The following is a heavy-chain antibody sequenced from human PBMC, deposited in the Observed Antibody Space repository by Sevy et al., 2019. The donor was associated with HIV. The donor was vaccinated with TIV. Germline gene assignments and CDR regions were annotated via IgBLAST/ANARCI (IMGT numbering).Heavy chain of an antibody. V-gene: IGHV3-21*01. CDR3: ARDHTPRTIVIPNKINWFDP. CDR1: GFTFSSYS. D-gene: IGHD2-15*01. Sequence: GGSLRLSCAASGFTFSSYSMNWVHQAPGKGLEWVSSISSSSSYIYYADSVKGRFTISRDNAKNSLYLQMNSLRVEDTAVYYCARDHTPRTIVIPNKINWFDPWGQGTLVTVSS. J-gene: IGHJ5*02. CDR2: ISSSSSYI.